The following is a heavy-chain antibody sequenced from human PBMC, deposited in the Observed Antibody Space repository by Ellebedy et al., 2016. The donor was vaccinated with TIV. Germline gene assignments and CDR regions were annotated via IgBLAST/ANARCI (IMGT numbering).Heavy chain of an antibody. D-gene: IGHD3-10*01. V-gene: IGHV3-23*01. CDR3: AKGSGQPIGYGSWFDP. CDR1: GFTFSSYA. Sequence: GGSLRLSCAASGFTFSSYAMSWVRQAPGKGLEWVSAISGSGGSTYYADSVKGRFTISRDNSKNTLYLQMNSLRAEDTAVYYCAKGSGQPIGYGSWFDPWGQGTLVTVSS. J-gene: IGHJ5*02. CDR2: ISGSGGST.